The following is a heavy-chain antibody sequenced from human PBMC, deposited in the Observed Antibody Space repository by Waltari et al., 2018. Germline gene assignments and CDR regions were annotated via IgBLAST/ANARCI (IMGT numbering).Heavy chain of an antibody. CDR1: VFHFSEHY. V-gene: IGHV3-72*01. J-gene: IGHJ6*02. D-gene: IGHD2-2*02. CDR2: TRNKENSYST. Sequence: EVQVVASGGDLVQPGGSLRLSCAGSVFHFSEHYIDWIRQAPGKGLEWLGLTRNKENSYSTVYAASVKGRFTISRDDSKNLAYLQMNSLGIDDTAIYYCVRSYTASPMDVWGQGTTVTVSS. CDR3: VRSYTASPMDV.